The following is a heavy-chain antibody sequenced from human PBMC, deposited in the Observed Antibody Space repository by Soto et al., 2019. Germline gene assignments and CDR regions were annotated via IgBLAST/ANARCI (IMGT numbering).Heavy chain of an antibody. D-gene: IGHD6-13*01. CDR1: CCSISRGDYY. CDR3: AREGVSSSWYNYYAMDV. V-gene: IGHV4-61*08. Sequence: SETLSLTCTVSCCSISRGDYYWSWIRQPPGKGLEWIGYIYYSGSTNYNPSLKSRVTISVDTSKNQFSLKLSSVTAADTAVYYCAREGVSSSWYNYYAMDVWGQGTTVTVSS. J-gene: IGHJ6*02. CDR2: IYYSGST.